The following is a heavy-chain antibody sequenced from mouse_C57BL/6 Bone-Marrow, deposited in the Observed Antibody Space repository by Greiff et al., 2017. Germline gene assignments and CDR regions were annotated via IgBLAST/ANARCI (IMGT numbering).Heavy chain of an antibody. D-gene: IGHD2-5*01. CDR2: FYPGSGSI. J-gene: IGHJ3*01. CDR3: ARHEEKWEYYSNYWFAY. CDR1: GYTFTEYT. Sequence: QVQLQQSGAELVKPGASVKLSCKASGYTFTEYTIHWVKQRSGQGLEWIGWFYPGSGSIKYNEKFKDKATLTADKSSSTVYMELSRLTSEDSAVYFCARHEEKWEYYSNYWFAYWGQGTLVTVSA. V-gene: IGHV1-62-2*01.